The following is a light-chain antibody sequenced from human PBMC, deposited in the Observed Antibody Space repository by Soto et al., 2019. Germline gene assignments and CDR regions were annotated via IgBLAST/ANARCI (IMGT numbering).Light chain of an antibody. CDR3: QQYNNWPPYT. CDR2: GAS. V-gene: IGKV3-15*01. Sequence: EIVITQSPATLSVSPGERATLSCRASQSVSSNLAWYQQKPGQAPRLLIYGASTRATGIPARFSGIGSGTEFTLTISSLQSEDFAVYYCQQYNNWPPYTFGQGTKLEIK. J-gene: IGKJ2*01. CDR1: QSVSSN.